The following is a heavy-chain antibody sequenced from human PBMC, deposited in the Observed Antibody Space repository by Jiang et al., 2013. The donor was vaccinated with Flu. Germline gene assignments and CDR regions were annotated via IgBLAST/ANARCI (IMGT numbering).Heavy chain of an antibody. J-gene: IGHJ3*02. CDR1: GGSISSGGYY. CDR3: ARDREDAFDI. Sequence: GPGLVKPSQTLSLTCTVSGGSISSGGYYWSWIRQRPGKGLEWIGYIHYSGNTYYNPSLKSRVTISVDTSKNQFSLKVSSVTAADTAVYYCARDREDAFDIWGQGTMVTVSS. CDR2: IHYSGNT. V-gene: IGHV4-31*03.